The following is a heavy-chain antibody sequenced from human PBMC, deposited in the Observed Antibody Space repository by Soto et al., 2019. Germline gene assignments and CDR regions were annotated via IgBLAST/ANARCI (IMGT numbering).Heavy chain of an antibody. J-gene: IGHJ4*02. Sequence: GGSLRLSCAASGFTFSGSAMHWVRQASGKGLEWVGRIRSKANSYATAYAASVKGRFTISRDDSKNTAYLQMNSLKTEDTAVYYCTSPRRHDYGDYDFDYWGQGT. CDR2: IRSKANSYAT. D-gene: IGHD4-17*01. CDR1: GFTFSGSA. CDR3: TSPRRHDYGDYDFDY. V-gene: IGHV3-73*01.